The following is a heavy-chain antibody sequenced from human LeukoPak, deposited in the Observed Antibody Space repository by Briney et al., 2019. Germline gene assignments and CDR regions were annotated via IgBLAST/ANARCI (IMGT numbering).Heavy chain of an antibody. Sequence: GGSLRLSCAASGFTVSSNHMSWVRQAPGKGLEWVSVIYSGGSTDYADSVKGRFTISRDNLKNTLYLQMNSLRAEDTAVYYCAGGPAGYNWGQGTLVTFSS. J-gene: IGHJ4*02. CDR3: AGGPAGYN. V-gene: IGHV3-53*01. CDR2: IYSGGST. D-gene: IGHD1-1*01. CDR1: GFTVSSNH.